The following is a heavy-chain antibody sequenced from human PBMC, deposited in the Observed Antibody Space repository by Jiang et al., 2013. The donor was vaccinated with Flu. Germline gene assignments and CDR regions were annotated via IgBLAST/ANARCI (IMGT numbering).Heavy chain of an antibody. V-gene: IGHV6-1*01. CDR1: SNSAA. J-gene: IGHJ4*02. Sequence: SNSAAWNWIRQSPSRGLEWLGRTYYRSKWYNDYAVSVKSRITINPDTSKNQFSLQLNSVTPEDTAVYYCAREPSYGSSGWWGYFDYWGQGTLVTVSS. CDR3: AREPSYGSSGWWGYFDY. D-gene: IGHD6-19*01. CDR2: TYYRSKWYN.